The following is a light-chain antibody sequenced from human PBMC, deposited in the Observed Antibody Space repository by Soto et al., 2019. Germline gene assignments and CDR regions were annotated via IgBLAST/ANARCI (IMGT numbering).Light chain of an antibody. Sequence: QSALTQPASVSGSPGQSITISCTGTSSDVGSYNYVSWYQQYPGKAPKLMIYEVSNRPSGVSNRFSGSKSGNTASLTISGLQAEDEADYYCSSFTSTTTYVFGTGTKVTVL. J-gene: IGLJ1*01. CDR1: SSDVGSYNY. V-gene: IGLV2-14*01. CDR2: EVS. CDR3: SSFTSTTTYV.